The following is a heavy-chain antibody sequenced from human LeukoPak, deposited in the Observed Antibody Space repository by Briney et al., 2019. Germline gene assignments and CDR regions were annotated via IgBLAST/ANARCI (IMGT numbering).Heavy chain of an antibody. Sequence: SQTLSLTCAVSGGSISSGGYSWRWIRQPPGKGLEWIGYIYHSGSTYYNPSLKSRVTISVDRSKNQFSLKLSSVTAADTAVYYCARGYNDFWSGYTTWNWFDPWGQGTLVTVSS. CDR2: IYHSGST. V-gene: IGHV4-30-2*01. CDR3: ARGYNDFWSGYTTWNWFDP. D-gene: IGHD3-3*01. CDR1: GGSISSGGYS. J-gene: IGHJ5*02.